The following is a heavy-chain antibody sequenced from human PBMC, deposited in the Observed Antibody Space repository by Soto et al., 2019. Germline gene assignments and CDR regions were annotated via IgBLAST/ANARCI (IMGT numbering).Heavy chain of an antibody. CDR2: IYHIGST. CDR1: GASINSANW. J-gene: IGHJ6*02. V-gene: IGHV4-4*02. D-gene: IGHD3-3*01. CDR3: AKRYDFWSGRWYGLGV. Sequence: QVLLEESGPGLVRPSATLSLTCSVSGASINSANWWVWVRQPPGKGLKWIGEIYHIGSTTYNPSLKSRATISVDKSKIQFSLIVTSVTAADTAVYYCAKRYDFWSGRWYGLGVWGQGTTVTVSS.